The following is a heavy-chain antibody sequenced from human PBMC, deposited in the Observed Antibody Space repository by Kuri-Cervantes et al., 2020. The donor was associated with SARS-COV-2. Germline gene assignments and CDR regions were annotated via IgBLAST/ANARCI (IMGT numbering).Heavy chain of an antibody. CDR1: GGSISSYY. V-gene: IGHV4-59*08. CDR3: ARRRDSISGGMDV. J-gene: IGHJ6*02. Sequence: SETLSLTCTVSGGSISSYYWSWIRQPPGKGLEWIGYIYYSESTNYNPSLKSRVTISVDTSKNQFSLKLSSVTAADTAVYYCARRRDSISGGMDVWGQGTTVTVSS. D-gene: IGHD2-21*01. CDR2: IYYSEST.